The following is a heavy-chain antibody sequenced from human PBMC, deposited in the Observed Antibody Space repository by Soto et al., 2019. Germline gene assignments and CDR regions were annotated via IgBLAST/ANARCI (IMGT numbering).Heavy chain of an antibody. CDR3: AVGGSGRVADYYDYGMDV. CDR2: ISAYNGNS. Sequence: QVQLVQSGAEVKKPGASVKVSCKASGYTFTSYGISWVRQAPGQGLEWMGWISAYNGNSNYAQQLQGRVTMTTYTFTSTAYVEVRSLRSDDTAVYYCAVGGSGRVADYYDYGMDVWGQGTTVAVS. CDR1: GYTFTSYG. V-gene: IGHV1-18*01. J-gene: IGHJ6*02. D-gene: IGHD3-10*01.